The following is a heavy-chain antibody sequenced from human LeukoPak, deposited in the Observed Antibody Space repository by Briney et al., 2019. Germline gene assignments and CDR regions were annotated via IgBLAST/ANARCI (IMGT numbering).Heavy chain of an antibody. CDR3: ARVVAMVTSFYFDY. V-gene: IGHV1-18*01. D-gene: IGHD5-18*01. CDR1: GYTFTSYG. CDR2: ISAYNGNT. Sequence: ASVKVSCKASGYTFTSYGISWVRQAPGQGLEWMGWISAYNGNTNYAQKLQGRVTMTTDTSTSTAYMELRSLRSDDTAVYYCARVVAMVTSFYFDYWGQGTLVTVPS. J-gene: IGHJ4*02.